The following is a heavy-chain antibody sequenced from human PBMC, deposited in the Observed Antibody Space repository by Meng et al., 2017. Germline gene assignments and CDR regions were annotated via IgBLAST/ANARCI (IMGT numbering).Heavy chain of an antibody. CDR3: ARDPHYYDSRGEFDP. CDR1: GGTFSSYT. CDR2: IIPILGIA. V-gene: IGHV1-69*08. D-gene: IGHD3-22*01. Sequence: QVRLVQSGAEVKKPGSSVKASCKASGGTFSSYTISWVRQAPGQGLEWMGRIIPILGIANYAQKFQGRVTITADKSTSTAYMELSSLRSEDTAVYYCARDPHYYDSRGEFDPWGQGTLVTVSS. J-gene: IGHJ5*02.